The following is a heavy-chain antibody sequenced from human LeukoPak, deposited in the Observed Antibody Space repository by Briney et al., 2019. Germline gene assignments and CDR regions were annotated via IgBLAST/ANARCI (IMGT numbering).Heavy chain of an antibody. CDR3: ARDGIEGLIRYFDWLLEYYFDY. V-gene: IGHV4-38-2*02. CDR2: IYHSGST. Sequence: SETLSLTCTVSGYSISSGYYWGWIRQPPGKGLEWIGSIYHSGSTYYNPSHKSRVTISVDTSKNQFSLKLSSVTAADTAVYYCARDGIEGLIRYFDWLLEYYFDYWGQGTLVTVSS. D-gene: IGHD3-9*01. J-gene: IGHJ4*02. CDR1: GYSISSGYY.